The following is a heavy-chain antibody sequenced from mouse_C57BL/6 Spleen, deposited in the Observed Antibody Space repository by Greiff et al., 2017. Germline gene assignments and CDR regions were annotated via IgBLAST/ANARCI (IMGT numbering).Heavy chain of an antibody. J-gene: IGHJ2*01. CDR2: IYPGDGDT. CDR3: ARDYDLYYFDY. V-gene: IGHV1-82*01. D-gene: IGHD2-4*01. Sequence: VQLQQSGPELVKPGASVKISCKASGYAFSSSWMNWVKQRPGKGLEWIGRIYPGDGDTNYNGKFKGRATLTADKSSSTAYMQLSSLTSEDSAVYFCARDYDLYYFDYWGKGTTLTVSS. CDR1: GYAFSSSW.